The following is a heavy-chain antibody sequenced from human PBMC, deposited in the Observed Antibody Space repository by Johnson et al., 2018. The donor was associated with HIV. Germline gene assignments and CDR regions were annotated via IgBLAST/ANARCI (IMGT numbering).Heavy chain of an antibody. Sequence: QVQLVESGGGLVQPGGSLRLSCAASGFNFRTYAMHWVRQAPGKGLAWVAVISYDGSTKYYADSVKGRFTISRDNSKNTLYLQMNSLRAEDTAVYYCAKERRNYLVFGAFDIWGQGTMVTVSS. D-gene: IGHD1-7*01. CDR2: ISYDGSTK. J-gene: IGHJ3*02. CDR3: AKERRNYLVFGAFDI. CDR1: GFNFRTYA. V-gene: IGHV3-30*04.